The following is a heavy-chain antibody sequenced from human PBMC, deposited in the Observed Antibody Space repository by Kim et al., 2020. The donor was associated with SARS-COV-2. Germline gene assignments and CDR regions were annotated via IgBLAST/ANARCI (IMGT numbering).Heavy chain of an antibody. CDR1: GLTFTNAW. Sequence: GGSLRLSCAASGLTFTNAWMAWVRQAPGKGLEWVGRIKSNTDGGTSDYSAPVKGRFTISRDDSTSTLYLQMNRLKTEDTALYYCTTGGRPVGATPLDHWGQGTMVTVSS. J-gene: IGHJ4*02. D-gene: IGHD1-26*01. CDR3: TTGGRPVGATPLDH. V-gene: IGHV3-15*01. CDR2: IKSNTDGGTS.